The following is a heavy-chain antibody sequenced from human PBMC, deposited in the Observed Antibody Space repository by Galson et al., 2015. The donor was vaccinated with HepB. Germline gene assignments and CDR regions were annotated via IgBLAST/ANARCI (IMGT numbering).Heavy chain of an antibody. V-gene: IGHV1-58*01. CDR3: AADPDRYCSGGSCSNYYYYYGMDV. D-gene: IGHD2-15*01. CDR2: IVVGSGNT. CDR1: GFTFTSSA. Sequence: SVKVSCKASGFTFTSSAVQWVRQARGQRLEWIGWIVVGSGNTNYAQKFQERVTITRDMSTSTAYMELSSLRSEDTAVYYCAADPDRYCSGGSCSNYYYYYGMDVWGQGTTVTVSS. J-gene: IGHJ6*02.